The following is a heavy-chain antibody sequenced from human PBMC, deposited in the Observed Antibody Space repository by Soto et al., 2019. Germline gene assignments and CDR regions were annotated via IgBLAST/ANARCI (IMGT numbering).Heavy chain of an antibody. CDR2: ISYDGSNK. CDR3: AKDRPPGGSGDY. J-gene: IGHJ4*02. V-gene: IGHV3-30*18. D-gene: IGHD6-19*01. CDR1: GFTFSSYG. Sequence: QVQLVESGGGVVQPGRSLRLSCAASGFTFSSYGMHWVRQAPGKGLEWVAVISYDGSNKYYADSVKGRFTISRDNSKNTLYLQMNSLRAEDTAVYYCAKDRPPGGSGDYWGQGTLVTVSS.